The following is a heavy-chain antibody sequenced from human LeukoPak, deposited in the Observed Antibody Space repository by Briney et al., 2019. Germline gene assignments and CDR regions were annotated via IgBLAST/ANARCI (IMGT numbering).Heavy chain of an antibody. Sequence: PSETLSLTCTVSGGSISSYYWSWIRQPPGKGLEWIGYIYYSGSTNYSPSLKSRVTISVDTSKNQFSLKLSSVTAADTAVYYCARGGGFNFDYWGQGTLVTVSS. CDR3: ARGGGFNFDY. CDR1: GGSISSYY. CDR2: IYYSGST. J-gene: IGHJ4*02. V-gene: IGHV4-59*01. D-gene: IGHD3-10*01.